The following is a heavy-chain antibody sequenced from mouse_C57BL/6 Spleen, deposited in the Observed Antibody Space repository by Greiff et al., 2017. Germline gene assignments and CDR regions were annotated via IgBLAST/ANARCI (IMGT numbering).Heavy chain of an antibody. J-gene: IGHJ3*01. Sequence: QVPLQQSGPELVKPGASVKISCKASGFAFSSSWMNWVQQWPGKGLEWIGRLYPGDGDTNENGKFNGKATLTTDKSSSTAYMQLSSLTSEDSAVYFCASGDYDYDEPYWGQGTLVTVSA. CDR3: ASGDYDYDEPY. D-gene: IGHD2-4*01. V-gene: IGHV1-82*01. CDR2: LYPGDGDT. CDR1: GFAFSSSW.